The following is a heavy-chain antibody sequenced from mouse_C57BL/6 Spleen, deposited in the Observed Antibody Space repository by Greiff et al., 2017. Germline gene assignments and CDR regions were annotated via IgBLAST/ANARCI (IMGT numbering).Heavy chain of an antibody. CDR2: IYPGSGST. CDR1: GYTFTSYW. Sequence: QVQLQQPGAELVKPGASVKMSCKASGYTFTSYWITWVKQRPGQGLEWVGDIYPGSGSTNYNKKFKSKATMTVDTSSSTAYMQLSSLTSEDSAVYYCAKGTTVAGGNWGQGTTLTVSS. J-gene: IGHJ2*01. V-gene: IGHV1-55*01. CDR3: AKGTTVAGGN. D-gene: IGHD1-1*01.